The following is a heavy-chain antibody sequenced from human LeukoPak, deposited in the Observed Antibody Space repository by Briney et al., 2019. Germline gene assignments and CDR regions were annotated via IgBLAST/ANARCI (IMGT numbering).Heavy chain of an antibody. J-gene: IGHJ4*02. CDR3: TTAPVVAAPFYFDY. V-gene: IGHV3-15*01. CDR2: IKSKTDGGTT. D-gene: IGHD2-15*01. CDR1: GFTFSNAW. Sequence: PGGSLRLSCAASGFTFSNAWMSWVRQAPGKGLEWVGRIKSKTDGGTTDYAAPVKGRFTISRDDSKNTLYLQMNSLKTEDTALYYCTTAPVVAAPFYFDYWGQGTLVTVSS.